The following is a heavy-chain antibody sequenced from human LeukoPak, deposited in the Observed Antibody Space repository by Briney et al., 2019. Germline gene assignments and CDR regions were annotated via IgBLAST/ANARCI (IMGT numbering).Heavy chain of an antibody. D-gene: IGHD5-18*01. CDR1: GFTFSSYA. CDR2: INHSGST. Sequence: GSLRLSCAASGFTFSSYAMSWVRQPPGKGLEWIGEINHSGSTNYNPSLKSRVTISVDTSKNQFSLKLSSVTAADTAVYYCARRTIGYSYGHHFDCWGQGTLVTVSS. J-gene: IGHJ4*02. CDR3: ARRTIGYSYGHHFDC. V-gene: IGHV4-34*01.